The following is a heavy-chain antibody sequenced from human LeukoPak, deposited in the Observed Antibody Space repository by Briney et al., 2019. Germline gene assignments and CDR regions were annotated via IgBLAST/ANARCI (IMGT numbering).Heavy chain of an antibody. Sequence: GGSLKLSCAASGFTFSSYSMNWVRQAPGKGLEWVSSTSSSSSYIYYADSVKGRFTISRDNAKNSLYLQMNSLRAEDTAVYYCARRGIAAAGADYWGQGTLVTVSS. J-gene: IGHJ4*02. CDR1: GFTFSSYS. D-gene: IGHD6-13*01. V-gene: IGHV3-21*01. CDR3: ARRGIAAAGADY. CDR2: TSSSSSYI.